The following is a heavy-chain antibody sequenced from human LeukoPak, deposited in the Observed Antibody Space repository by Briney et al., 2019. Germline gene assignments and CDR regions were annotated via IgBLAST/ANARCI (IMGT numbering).Heavy chain of an antibody. CDR1: GYTFTGYY. CDR3: ARNCGGDCYYYYYMDV. CDR2: VNPNSGGT. D-gene: IGHD2-21*02. Sequence: ASVKVSCKASGYTFTGYYMHWVRQAPGQGLEWMGWVNPNSGGTNYAQKFQGRVTMTRDTSISTAYMELSRPRSDDTAVYYCARNCGGDCYYYYYMDVWGKGTTVTISS. J-gene: IGHJ6*03. V-gene: IGHV1-2*02.